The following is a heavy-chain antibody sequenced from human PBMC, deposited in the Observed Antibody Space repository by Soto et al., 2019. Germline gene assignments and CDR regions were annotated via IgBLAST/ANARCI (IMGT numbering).Heavy chain of an antibody. J-gene: IGHJ6*03. Sequence: GGSLRLSCAASGFTFSGSAMHWVRQASGKGLEWVGRIRSKANSYATAYAASVKGRLTISRDDSKNTAYLQMNSLKTEDTAVYYCTRQTVLWFGESLRAYYYYMDVWGKGTTVTVSS. CDR3: TRQTVLWFGESLRAYYYYMDV. D-gene: IGHD3-10*01. V-gene: IGHV3-73*01. CDR2: IRSKANSYAT. CDR1: GFTFSGSA.